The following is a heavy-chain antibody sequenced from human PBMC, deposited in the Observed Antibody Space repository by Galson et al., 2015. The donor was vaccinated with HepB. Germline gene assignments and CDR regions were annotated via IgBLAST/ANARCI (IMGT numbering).Heavy chain of an antibody. Sequence: ETLSLTCTVSGGSIRSSSYYWGWIRQPPGKGLEWIGTFYYRESPYYNPSLKSRVTISEYSSKNQFSLKLTFVTAADTAVYYCARHILDTSAFFDYWGQGTLVAVSS. V-gene: IGHV4-39*01. D-gene: IGHD3-10*01. CDR1: GGSIRSSSYY. J-gene: IGHJ4*02. CDR2: FYYRESP. CDR3: ARHILDTSAFFDY.